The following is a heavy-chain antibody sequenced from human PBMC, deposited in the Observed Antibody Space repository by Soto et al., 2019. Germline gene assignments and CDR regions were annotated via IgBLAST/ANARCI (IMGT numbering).Heavy chain of an antibody. V-gene: IGHV3-30-3*01. CDR3: ARGGLTGYRFRYYFDY. D-gene: IGHD3-9*01. Sequence: QVQLVESGGGVVQPGRSLRLSCAASGFTFSSYAMHWVRQAPGKGLEWVAVISYDGSNKYYADSVKGRFTISRDNSKNTLYLQMNSLRAEDTAVYYCARGGLTGYRFRYYFDYWGQGTLVTVSS. J-gene: IGHJ4*02. CDR1: GFTFSSYA. CDR2: ISYDGSNK.